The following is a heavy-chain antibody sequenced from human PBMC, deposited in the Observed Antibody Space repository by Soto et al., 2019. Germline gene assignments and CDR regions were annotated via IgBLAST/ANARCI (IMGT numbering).Heavy chain of an antibody. CDR1: GYSFTSYW. CDR3: AIGGYYYYYGMDV. V-gene: IGHV5-10-1*01. Sequence: GESLKISCKGSGYSFTSYWISWVRQMPGKGLEWMGRIDPSDSYTNYSPSFQGHVTISADKSIGTAYLQWSSLKASDTAMYYCAIGGYYYYYGMDVWGQGTTVTVSS. CDR2: IDPSDSYT. J-gene: IGHJ6*02. D-gene: IGHD3-16*01.